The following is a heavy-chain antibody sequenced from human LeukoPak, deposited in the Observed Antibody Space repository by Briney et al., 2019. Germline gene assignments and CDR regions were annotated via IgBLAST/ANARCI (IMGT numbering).Heavy chain of an antibody. CDR1: GGSFSGYY. CDR2: INHSGST. D-gene: IGHD2-2*01. Sequence: SETLSLTCAVYGGSFSGYYWSWIRQPPGKGLEWIGEINHSGSTNYNPSLKSRDTISVDTSKNQFSLKLSSVTAADTAVYYCARGSRVVVPAAPVWKYWGQGTLVTVSS. J-gene: IGHJ4*02. V-gene: IGHV4-34*01. CDR3: ARGSRVVVPAAPVWKY.